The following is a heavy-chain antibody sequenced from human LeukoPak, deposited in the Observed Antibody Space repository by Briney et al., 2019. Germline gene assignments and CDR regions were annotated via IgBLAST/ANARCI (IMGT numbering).Heavy chain of an antibody. J-gene: IGHJ4*02. CDR3: ARLNYGSGSSNFDY. D-gene: IGHD3-10*01. V-gene: IGHV3-30-3*01. CDR1: GFTFSSYA. Sequence: GGSLRLSCAASGFTFSSYAMRWVRQAPGKGLEWVAVISYDGSNKYYADSVKGRFTISRDNSKNTLYLQMNSLRAEDTAVYYCARLNYGSGSSNFDYWGQGTLVTVSS. CDR2: ISYDGSNK.